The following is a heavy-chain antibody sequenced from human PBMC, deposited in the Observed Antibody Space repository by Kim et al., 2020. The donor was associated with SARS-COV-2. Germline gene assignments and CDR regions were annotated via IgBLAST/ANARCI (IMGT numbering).Heavy chain of an antibody. D-gene: IGHD1-26*01. Sequence: ASVKVSCKASGYTFTGYYMHWVRQAPGQGLEWMGWINPNSGGTNYAQKFQGWVTMTRDTSISTAYMELSRLRSDDTAVYYCARERSEDSGSYSYGMDVWGRGTTVTVS. CDR3: ARERSEDSGSYSYGMDV. CDR1: GYTFTGYY. CDR2: INPNSGGT. J-gene: IGHJ6*02. V-gene: IGHV1-2*04.